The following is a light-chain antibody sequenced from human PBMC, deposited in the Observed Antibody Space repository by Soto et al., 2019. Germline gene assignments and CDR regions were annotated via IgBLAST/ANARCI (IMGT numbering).Light chain of an antibody. CDR1: QSVRGN. V-gene: IGKV3-15*01. J-gene: IGKJ5*01. CDR3: QKYNNWTFIT. Sequence: EIVMTQSPATLSVSPGERATLSCRASQSVRGNLAWYQQRPGQSPRLLIYRASSRVTGIPARFSGSGSGTEFTDSISRLQSEDFAVYYCQKYNNWTFITFVQGILLEI. CDR2: RAS.